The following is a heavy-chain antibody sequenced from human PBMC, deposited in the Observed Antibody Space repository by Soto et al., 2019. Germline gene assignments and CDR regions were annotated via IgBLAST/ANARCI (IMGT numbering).Heavy chain of an antibody. J-gene: IGHJ4*02. CDR2: INPNSGGT. Sequence: AASVKVSCKASGYTFTGYYMHWVRQAPGQGLEWMGWINPNSGGTNYAQKFQGWVTMTRDTSISTAYMELSRLRSDDTAVYYCARIGVSSGHESPDFDSWGQGTLVTVSS. V-gene: IGHV1-2*04. D-gene: IGHD3-16*01. CDR1: GYTFTGYY. CDR3: ARIGVSSGHESPDFDS.